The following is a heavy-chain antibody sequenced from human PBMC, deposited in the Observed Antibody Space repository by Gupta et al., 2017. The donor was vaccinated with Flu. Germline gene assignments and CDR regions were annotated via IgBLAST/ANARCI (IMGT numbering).Heavy chain of an antibody. Sequence: MSWVRQAPGKGLEWVAYIKQDGSEKHYVDPVKGRFTISRDNAKNSLYLQMNSLRVEDTAIYYCAKGGWYPDYWGQGTLVTGSS. CDR3: AKGGWYPDY. D-gene: IGHD6-19*01. J-gene: IGHJ4*02. CDR2: IKQDGSEK. V-gene: IGHV3-7*01.